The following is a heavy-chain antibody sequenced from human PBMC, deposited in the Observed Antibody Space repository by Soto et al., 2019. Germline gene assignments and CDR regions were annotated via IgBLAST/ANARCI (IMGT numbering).Heavy chain of an antibody. Sequence: ASVKVSFKASGYTFTGYYIHWVRQAPGQGLEWMGWVNPNSGGTNYAQKFQGWVTMTRDTSISTAYMELSRLRSDDTAVYYCVTSRVSIAVDGETEYYFDYWGQGTLVTVSS. CDR2: VNPNSGGT. CDR1: GYTFTGYY. J-gene: IGHJ4*02. V-gene: IGHV1-2*04. CDR3: VTSRVSIAVDGETEYYFDY. D-gene: IGHD6-19*01.